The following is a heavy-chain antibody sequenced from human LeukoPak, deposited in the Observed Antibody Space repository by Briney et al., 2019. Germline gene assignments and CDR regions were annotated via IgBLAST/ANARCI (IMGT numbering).Heavy chain of an antibody. CDR1: GGSISSSSYY. V-gene: IGHV4-39*07. D-gene: IGHD2-21*02. CDR3: ARDRGGDCYFDI. CDR2: IFYSGST. J-gene: IGHJ3*02. Sequence: SETLSLTCTVSGGSISSSSYYWGWIRQPPGKGLEWIGSIFYSGSTYYNPSLKSRVTISVDTSKNQFSLKLSSVTAADTAVYYCARDRGGDCYFDIWGQGTMVTVSS.